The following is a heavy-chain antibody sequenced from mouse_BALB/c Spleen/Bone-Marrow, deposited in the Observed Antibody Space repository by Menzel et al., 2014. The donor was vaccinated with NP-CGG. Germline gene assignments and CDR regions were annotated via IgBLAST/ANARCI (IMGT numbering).Heavy chain of an antibody. CDR1: GFSLTSYG. D-gene: IGHD4-1*01. J-gene: IGHJ2*01. Sequence: QVQLQQSGPGLVAPSQSLSITCTISGFSLTSYGVHWVRQPPEKGLEWLVVIWSDGSTTYNSALKSRLSISKDNSKSQVLLKMNSLQTDDTAMYYCARHANWDYFDYWGQGTTLTVSS. CDR3: ARHANWDYFDY. V-gene: IGHV2-6-1*01. CDR2: IWSDGST.